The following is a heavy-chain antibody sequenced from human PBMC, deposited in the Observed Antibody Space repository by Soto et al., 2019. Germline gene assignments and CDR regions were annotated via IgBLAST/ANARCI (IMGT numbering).Heavy chain of an antibody. CDR2: ISAYNGNT. Sequence: QVQLVQSGAEVKKPGASVKVSCKASGYTFTSYTISWVRQAPGQGLEWMGSISAYNGNTDYAQKFQGRVTMTTDTSTSTAYMELRSLRSDDTAVYYCERLAGGTSGWYYYYGMDVWGQGATVTVSS. D-gene: IGHD6-19*01. CDR1: GYTFTSYT. V-gene: IGHV1-18*04. J-gene: IGHJ6*02. CDR3: ERLAGGTSGWYYYYGMDV.